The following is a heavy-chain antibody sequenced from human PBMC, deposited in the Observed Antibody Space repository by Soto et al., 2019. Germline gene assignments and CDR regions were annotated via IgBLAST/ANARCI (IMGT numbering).Heavy chain of an antibody. D-gene: IGHD1-1*01. J-gene: IGHJ4*02. V-gene: IGHV1-18*01. Sequence: QVHLVQSGAEVKNPGASVKVSCKGSGYDFTTYGINWVRQAPGQGLEWMAWISAHNGNTNYAPNLQGRVTVTRDTSTSTAYIELRSLRSDDTAVYYCARGRYGDYWGQGALVTVSS. CDR3: ARGRYGDY. CDR2: ISAHNGNT. CDR1: GYDFTTYG.